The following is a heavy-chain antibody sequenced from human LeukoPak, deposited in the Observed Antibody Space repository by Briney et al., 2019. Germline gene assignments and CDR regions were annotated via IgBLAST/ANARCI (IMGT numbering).Heavy chain of an antibody. CDR1: GGSISTYY. CDR2: VYYSGST. D-gene: IGHD3-22*01. Sequence: PSETLSLTCTVSGGSISTYYWTWIRQLPGKGLQWIGYVYYSGSTKYNPSLKSRVTISADTSKNQFSLKLTSVTAADTAVYYCAKKGYYDGSGYYMYYFDHWGQGTLVTVSS. J-gene: IGHJ4*02. CDR3: AKKGYYDGSGYYMYYFDH. V-gene: IGHV4-59*08.